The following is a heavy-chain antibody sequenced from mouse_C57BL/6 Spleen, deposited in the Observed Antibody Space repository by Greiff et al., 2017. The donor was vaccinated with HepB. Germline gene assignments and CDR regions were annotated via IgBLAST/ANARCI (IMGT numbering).Heavy chain of an antibody. J-gene: IGHJ2*01. Sequence: QVQLQQSGAELVRPGASVTLSCKASGYTFTDYEMHWVKQTPVHGLEWIGAIDPETGGTAYNQKFKGKAILTADKSSSTAYMELRSLTSEDSAVYYCTREKRSYYFDYWGQGTTLTVSS. V-gene: IGHV1-15*01. CDR2: IDPETGGT. CDR3: TREKRSYYFDY. D-gene: IGHD1-1*01. CDR1: GYTFTDYE.